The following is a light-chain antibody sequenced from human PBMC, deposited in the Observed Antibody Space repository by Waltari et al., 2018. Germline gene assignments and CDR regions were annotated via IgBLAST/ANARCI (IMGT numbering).Light chain of an antibody. Sequence: DIAMTQSPDSLAVSLGERAPINCKSSRSVFYTDNNKNYLTWYQQKPRQPPQLLISWASTRESGVTDRFIGSGSGTDFTLTISSLQAEDVAVYYCHQHYTTPWTFGQGTLVEL. CDR1: RSVFYTDNNKNY. J-gene: IGKJ1*01. V-gene: IGKV4-1*01. CDR2: WAS. CDR3: HQHYTTPWT.